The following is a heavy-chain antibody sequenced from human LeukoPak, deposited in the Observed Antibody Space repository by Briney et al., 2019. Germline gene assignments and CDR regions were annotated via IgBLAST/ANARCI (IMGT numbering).Heavy chain of an antibody. V-gene: IGHV3-30*02. CDR2: IRYDGSNK. D-gene: IGHD6-13*01. Sequence: PGGSLRLSCAASGFTFSSYGMHWVRQAPGKGLEWVAFIRYDGSNKYYADSVKGRFTISRDNSKNTLYLQMNSLRAEDTAVYYCARLNSSSWLFYYYYYYMDVWGKGTTVTISS. J-gene: IGHJ6*03. CDR3: ARLNSSSWLFYYYYYYMDV. CDR1: GFTFSSYG.